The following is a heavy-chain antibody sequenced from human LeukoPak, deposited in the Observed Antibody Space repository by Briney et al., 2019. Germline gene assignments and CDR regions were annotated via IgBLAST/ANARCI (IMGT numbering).Heavy chain of an antibody. D-gene: IGHD5-18*01. Sequence: PGRSLRLSCAASGFTSCSYGMHWVRQAPGKGLEWVAVISYDGSNKYYADSVKGRFTISRDNSKNTLYLQMNSLRAEDTAVYYCAKDMDSFGWYYYFDYWGQGTMVTVSS. V-gene: IGHV3-30*18. CDR2: ISYDGSNK. CDR3: AKDMDSFGWYYYFDY. CDR1: GFTSCSYG. J-gene: IGHJ4*02.